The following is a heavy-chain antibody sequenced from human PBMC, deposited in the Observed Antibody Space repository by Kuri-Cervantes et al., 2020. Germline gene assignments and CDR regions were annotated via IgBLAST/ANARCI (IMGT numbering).Heavy chain of an antibody. CDR1: GGSISSSSYY. D-gene: IGHD2/OR15-2a*01. CDR2: IYYSGST. Sequence: SETLSLTCTVSGGSISSSSYYWGWIRQPPGKGLEWIGSIYYSGSTYYNPSLKSRVTISVDKSKNQFSLKLSSATAADTAVYYCARVNRHSYYYYYGMDVWGQGTTVTVSS. J-gene: IGHJ6*02. V-gene: IGHV4-39*07. CDR3: ARVNRHSYYYYYGMDV.